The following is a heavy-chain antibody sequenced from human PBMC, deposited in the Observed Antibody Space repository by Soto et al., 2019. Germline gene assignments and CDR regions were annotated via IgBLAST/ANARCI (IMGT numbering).Heavy chain of an antibody. V-gene: IGHV3-7*01. Sequence: GGSLRLSCAASGFTYTSHWMSWVRRAPGKGLEWVANIKEDGSERYYADSVKGRFTISRDNAKNSLSLQMNSLRAEDTAVYYCARNTIDYWGQGTLVTVSS. CDR2: IKEDGSER. CDR1: GFTYTSHW. CDR3: ARNTIDY. D-gene: IGHD3-3*01. J-gene: IGHJ4*02.